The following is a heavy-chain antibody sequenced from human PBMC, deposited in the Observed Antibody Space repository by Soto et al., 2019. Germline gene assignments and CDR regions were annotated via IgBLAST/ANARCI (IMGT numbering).Heavy chain of an antibody. CDR3: ARDRSYYDSSGEEYGSQYFDL. CDR1: GGTFSSYA. CDR2: IIPIFGTA. V-gene: IGHV1-69*12. Sequence: QVQLVQSGAEVKKPGSSVKVSCKASGGTFSSYAISWVRQAPGQGREWMGGIIPIFGTANYAQKFQGRVTITADESTSTAYMELSSLRSEDTAVYYCARDRSYYDSSGEEYGSQYFDLWGRGTLVTVSS. J-gene: IGHJ2*01. D-gene: IGHD3-22*01.